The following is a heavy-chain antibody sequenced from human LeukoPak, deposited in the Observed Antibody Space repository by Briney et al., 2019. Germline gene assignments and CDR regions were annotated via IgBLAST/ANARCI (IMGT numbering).Heavy chain of an antibody. V-gene: IGHV3-23*01. CDR1: GYTFSRYA. J-gene: IGHJ4*02. Sequence: GGSLRLSCAASGYTFSRYAMSWVRQAPGRGLEWVSAIMGSGGSTYYADSVKGAFTLSRDKSKNTQYLQMNSLRAEETVVYCCAKEKEPMDRGVMEFWGQGTLVTVSS. CDR2: IMGSGGST. CDR3: AKEKEPMDRGVMEF. D-gene: IGHD3-10*01.